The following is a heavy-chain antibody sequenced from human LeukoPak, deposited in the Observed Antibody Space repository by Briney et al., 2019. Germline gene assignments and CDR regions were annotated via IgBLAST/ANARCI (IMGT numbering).Heavy chain of an antibody. CDR1: GFTFSEYA. V-gene: IGHV3-30-3*01. D-gene: IGHD3-22*01. Sequence: PGGSLRLSCAASGFTFSEYAMHWVRQAPGKGLEWVAVVSYDGSNKYYADSVKGRFTISRDNSKNTLYLQMNSLRAEDTAVYYCARDPYYYDSSGYYRTYYFDYWGQGTLVTVSS. CDR3: ARDPYYYDSSGYYRTYYFDY. J-gene: IGHJ4*02. CDR2: VSYDGSNK.